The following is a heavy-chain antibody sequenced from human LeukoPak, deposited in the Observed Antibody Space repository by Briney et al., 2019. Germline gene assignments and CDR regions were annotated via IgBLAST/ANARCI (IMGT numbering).Heavy chain of an antibody. CDR3: AKDPGDWAGY. D-gene: IGHD2-21*02. CDR2: ISGSGGST. CDR1: RFTVSSYA. J-gene: IGHJ4*02. V-gene: IGHV3-23*01. Sequence: GGSLRLSCAASRFTVSSYAISWVRQAPGKGLEWVSAISGSGGSTYYADSVKGRFTISRDNSKNTLYLQMNSLRAEDTAVYYCAKDPGDWAGYWGQGTLVTVSS.